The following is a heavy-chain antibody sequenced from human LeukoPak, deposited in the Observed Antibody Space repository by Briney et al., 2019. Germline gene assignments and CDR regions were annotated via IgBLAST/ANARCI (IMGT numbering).Heavy chain of an antibody. CDR2: TNHSGST. CDR3: ARATYYYDSSGYYYRPQTYYVDY. CDR1: GGSFSGYY. D-gene: IGHD3-22*01. Sequence: SETLSLTCAVYGGSFSGYYWSWIRQPPGKGLEWIGETNHSGSTNYNPSLRSRVTISVDTSKNQFSLKLSSVTAGDTAVYYCARATYYYDSSGYYYRPQTYYVDYWGQGTLVTVSS. J-gene: IGHJ4*02. V-gene: IGHV4-34*01.